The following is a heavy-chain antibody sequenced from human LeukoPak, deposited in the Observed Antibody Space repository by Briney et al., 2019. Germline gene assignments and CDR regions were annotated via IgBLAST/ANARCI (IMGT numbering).Heavy chain of an antibody. J-gene: IGHJ4*02. D-gene: IGHD5-18*01. CDR3: AKEVDPEDTATGAWTT. V-gene: IGHV3-30*18. CDR1: GFTFSSYG. Sequence: TGGSLRLSCAASGFTFSSYGMHWVRQAPGKGLEWVAVISYDGSDKYYADSVKGRFTISRDNSKNTLYLQMNSLRAEDTAVYYCAKEVDPEDTATGAWTTGGQGTLVTVSS. CDR2: ISYDGSDK.